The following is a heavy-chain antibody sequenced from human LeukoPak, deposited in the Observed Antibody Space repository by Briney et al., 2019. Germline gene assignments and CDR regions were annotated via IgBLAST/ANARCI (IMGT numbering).Heavy chain of an antibody. Sequence: GGSLRLSCSASGFTFSSYAMHWVRQAPGKGLEYVSAISSNGGSTYYADSVKGRFTISRDNSKNTLYLQMNGLRAEDTAVYYCAKDYDFWSGYFTPRFDPWGQGTLVTVSS. CDR3: AKDYDFWSGYFTPRFDP. CDR2: ISSNGGST. D-gene: IGHD3-3*01. CDR1: GFTFSSYA. J-gene: IGHJ5*02. V-gene: IGHV3-64*04.